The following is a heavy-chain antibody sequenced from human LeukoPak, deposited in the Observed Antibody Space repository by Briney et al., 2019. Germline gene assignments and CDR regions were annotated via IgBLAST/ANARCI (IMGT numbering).Heavy chain of an antibody. Sequence: ASVKVSCKASGYTFTSYGISWVRQAPGQGLEWMGWISAYNGNTNCAQKLQGRVTMTTDTSTSTAYMELRSLRSDDTAVYYCARDYDILTGYYRGSVYWGQGTLVTVSS. V-gene: IGHV1-18*01. D-gene: IGHD3-9*01. J-gene: IGHJ4*02. CDR3: ARDYDILTGYYRGSVY. CDR1: GYTFTSYG. CDR2: ISAYNGNT.